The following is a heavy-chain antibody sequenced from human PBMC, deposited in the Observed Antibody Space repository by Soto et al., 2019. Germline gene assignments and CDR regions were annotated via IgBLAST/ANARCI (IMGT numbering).Heavy chain of an antibody. D-gene: IGHD3-3*01. CDR2: ISYDGSNK. J-gene: IGHJ6*02. CDR3: ARGYYFWSGYYYPYGMDV. Sequence: QVQLVESGGGVVQPGRSLRLSCAASGFTFSSYAMHWVRQAPGKGLEWVAVISYDGSNKNHADTVKGRFTISRDNSKNTLYLQMNSLRSEDTAVYYCARGYYFWSGYYYPYGMDVFGQGTTVTVSS. V-gene: IGHV3-30-3*01. CDR1: GFTFSSYA.